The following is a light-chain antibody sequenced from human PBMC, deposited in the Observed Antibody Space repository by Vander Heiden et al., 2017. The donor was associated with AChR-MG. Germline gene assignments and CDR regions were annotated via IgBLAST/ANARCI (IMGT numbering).Light chain of an antibody. Sequence: QSALTQPASVSGSPGQPITIACSGTSSDVGRYNLVSWYQQHPGKAPKLMIYEDSKRPSGVSNRFSGSKSGNTASLTISGLQAEDEADYYCYSYGGSDTFVFGTGTKVTVL. CDR2: EDS. V-gene: IGLV2-23*01. J-gene: IGLJ1*01. CDR1: SSDVGRYNL. CDR3: YSYGGSDTFV.